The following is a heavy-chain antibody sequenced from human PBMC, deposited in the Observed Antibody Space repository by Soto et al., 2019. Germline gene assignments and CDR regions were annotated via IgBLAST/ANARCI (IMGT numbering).Heavy chain of an antibody. CDR3: VKNYIQLYF. Sequence: EVQLLESGGGLVQPGGSLRLSCAASGFTFSSYAMSWVRQAPGKGLEWVSGIVGGDGGRSFTKYYADSVKGRFTISKDNSKNMLYLEMNSLRAEDTAVYYCVKNYIQLYFGGQGTLVTVSS. CDR2: IVGGDGGRSFTK. V-gene: IGHV3-23*01. CDR1: GFTFSSYA. D-gene: IGHD5-18*01. J-gene: IGHJ4*02.